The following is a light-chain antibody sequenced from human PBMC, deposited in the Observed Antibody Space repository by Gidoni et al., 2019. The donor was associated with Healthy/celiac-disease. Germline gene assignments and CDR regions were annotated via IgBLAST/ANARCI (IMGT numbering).Light chain of an antibody. CDR3: QQSYSTPPLT. J-gene: IGKJ4*01. V-gene: IGKV1-39*01. Sequence: DIQMTQSPSSLSASVGDRVTITCRASQSISSYLNWYQQKPGKAPKLLIYAASRLQSGVPSRFSDSRSGTDFTLTISSLQPEDFATYYCQQSYSTPPLTFGGGTKVEIK. CDR1: QSISSY. CDR2: AAS.